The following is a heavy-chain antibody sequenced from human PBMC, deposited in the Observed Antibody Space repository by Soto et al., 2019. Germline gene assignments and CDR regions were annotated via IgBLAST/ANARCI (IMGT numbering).Heavy chain of an antibody. CDR2: IRNPGYGGTT. CDR3: VRGSFGYYGP. Sequence: PGGSLRLSCTTSGFSFVDYAMTWVRQAPGKGLEWVGFIRNPGYGGTTEYATSVKGRFIISRDDSMSSAYLQLNSLKVDDSAVYYCVRGSFGYYGPWGQGTLVTVSS. D-gene: IGHD3-3*01. V-gene: IGHV3-49*04. J-gene: IGHJ5*02. CDR1: GFSFVDYA.